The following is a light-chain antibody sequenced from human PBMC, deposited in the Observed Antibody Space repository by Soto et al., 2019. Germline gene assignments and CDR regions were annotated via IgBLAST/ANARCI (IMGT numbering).Light chain of an antibody. CDR2: GNS. Sequence: QPVLTQPPSVSGAPGQRVTISCTGSSSNIGAGYDVHWYQQLPGTAPKLLIYGNSNRPSGVPDLFSGSKSGTSASLAITGLQAEDEADYYCQSYDSSRGVVFGGGTKLTVL. J-gene: IGLJ2*01. CDR1: SSNIGAGYD. CDR3: QSYDSSRGVV. V-gene: IGLV1-40*01.